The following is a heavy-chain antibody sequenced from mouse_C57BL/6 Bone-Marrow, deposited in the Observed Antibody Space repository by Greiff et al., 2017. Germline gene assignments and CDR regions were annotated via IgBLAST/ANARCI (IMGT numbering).Heavy chain of an antibody. CDR3: ARNYDGYSYYFDY. J-gene: IGHJ2*01. V-gene: IGHV3-6*01. CDR2: ISYDGSN. Sequence: EVKLAESGPGLVKPSQSLSLTCSVTGYSITSGYYWNWIRQFPGNKLEWMGYISYDGSNNYNPSLKNRISITRDTSKNQFFLKLNSVTTEDTATYYCARNYDGYSYYFDYWGQGTTLTVSS. D-gene: IGHD2-3*01. CDR1: GYSITSGYY.